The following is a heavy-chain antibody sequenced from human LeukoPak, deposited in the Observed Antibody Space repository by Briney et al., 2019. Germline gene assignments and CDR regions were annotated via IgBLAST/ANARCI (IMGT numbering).Heavy chain of an antibody. D-gene: IGHD5-12*01. CDR3: ASGSGYDGGRLDY. V-gene: IGHV4-34*01. CDR2: INHSGST. CDR1: GGSFSGYY. J-gene: IGHJ4*02. Sequence: PSETLSLTCAVYGGSFSGYYWSWIRQPPGKGLEWIGEINHSGSTNYNPSLKSRVTISVDTSKNQFSLKLSSVTAADTAVYYCASGSGYDGGRLDYWGQGTLVTVSS.